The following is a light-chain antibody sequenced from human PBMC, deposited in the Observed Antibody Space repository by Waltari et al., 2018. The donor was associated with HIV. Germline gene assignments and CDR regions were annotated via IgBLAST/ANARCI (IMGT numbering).Light chain of an antibody. CDR2: KDR. J-gene: IGLJ2*01. CDR1: TLPKQY. V-gene: IGLV3-25*03. Sequence: SYGLTQPPSVSVSPGQTATITCSGDTLPKQYGYWYQQKPGHAPVMVIYKDRERPSGIPERFSSSSSATTATLTISGVQPEDEADYYCQSSDISGNYWVLGGGTKLNVL. CDR3: QSSDISGNYWV.